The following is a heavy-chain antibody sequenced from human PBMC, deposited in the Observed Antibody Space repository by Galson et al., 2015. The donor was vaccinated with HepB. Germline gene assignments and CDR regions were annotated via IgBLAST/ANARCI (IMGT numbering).Heavy chain of an antibody. CDR2: IYHSGST. V-gene: IGHV4-4*02. J-gene: IGHJ6*02. D-gene: IGHD5-18*01. CDR3: ARRDPLFFGYSYGGGYYGMDV. CDR1: GGSISSSNW. Sequence: LSLTCAVSGGSISSSNWWSWVRQPPGKGLEWIGEIYHSGSTNYNPSLKSRVTISVDKSKNQFSLKLSSVTAADTAVYYCARRDPLFFGYSYGGGYYGMDVWGQGTTVTVSS.